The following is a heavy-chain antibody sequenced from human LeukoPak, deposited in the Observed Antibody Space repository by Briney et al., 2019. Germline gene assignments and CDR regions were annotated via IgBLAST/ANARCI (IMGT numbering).Heavy chain of an antibody. D-gene: IGHD5-18*01. V-gene: IGHV4-59*01. Sequence: PSETLSLTCTVSGGSISSYYWSWIRQPPGKGLEWIGYIYYSGSTNYNPSLKSRVTISVDTSKNQFSLKLSSVTAADTAVYYCARNGYSYGYYYYYGMDVWSQGTTVTVSS. J-gene: IGHJ6*02. CDR3: ARNGYSYGYYYYYGMDV. CDR2: IYYSGST. CDR1: GGSISSYY.